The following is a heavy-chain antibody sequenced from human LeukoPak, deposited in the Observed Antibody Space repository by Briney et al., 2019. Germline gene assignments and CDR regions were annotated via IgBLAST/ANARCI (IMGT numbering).Heavy chain of an antibody. Sequence: GGSLRLSCAASGFTFSSYWMSWVRQAPGKGVEWVANIKQDGSEKYYVDSVKGRFTISRDNAKNSLYLQMNSLRAEDTAVYYCARDRGSGWFYYYYYGMDVWGQGTTVTVTS. CDR3: ARDRGSGWFYYYYYGMDV. CDR1: GFTFSSYW. D-gene: IGHD6-19*01. CDR2: IKQDGSEK. J-gene: IGHJ6*02. V-gene: IGHV3-7*01.